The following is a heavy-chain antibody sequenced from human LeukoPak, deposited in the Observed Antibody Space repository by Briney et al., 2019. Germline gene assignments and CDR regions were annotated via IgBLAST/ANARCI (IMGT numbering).Heavy chain of an antibody. J-gene: IGHJ4*02. CDR2: VYYNGNT. CDR3: ARDYYDSSGYYSYFDY. V-gene: IGHV4-59*01. CDR1: GGSISGYY. D-gene: IGHD3-22*01. Sequence: SETLSLTCTVSGGSISGYYWTWIRQPPGKGLDWIGFVYYNGNTRYNPSLKSRVTISVDTSENQFSLKLSSVTAADTAVYYCARDYYDSSGYYSYFDYWGQGTLVTVSS.